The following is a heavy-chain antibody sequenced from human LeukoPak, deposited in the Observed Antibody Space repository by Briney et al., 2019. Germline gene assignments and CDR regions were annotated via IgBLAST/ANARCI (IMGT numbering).Heavy chain of an antibody. V-gene: IGHV3-15*01. Sequence: PGGSLRLSCAASGFTFSNAWMSWVRQAPGKGLEWVGRIKSKTDGGTTDYAAPVKGRFTISRDDSKNTLYLQMNSLKTEDTAVYYCTTDYYYDSSGFDYWGQGTLVTVSS. D-gene: IGHD3-22*01. CDR3: TTDYYYDSSGFDY. J-gene: IGHJ4*02. CDR2: IKSKTDGGTT. CDR1: GFTFSNAW.